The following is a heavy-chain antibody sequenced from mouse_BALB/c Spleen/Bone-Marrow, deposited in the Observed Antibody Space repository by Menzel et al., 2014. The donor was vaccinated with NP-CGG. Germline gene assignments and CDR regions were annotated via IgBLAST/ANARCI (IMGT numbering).Heavy chain of an antibody. Sequence: EVKLLESGGGLVQPGGSLKVSCAASGFDFXRFWMSWVRQAPGKGLEWIGEINPDSSTINYTPSLKDKFIISRDSAKNTLYLQMSKVRSEDTALYYCARRYGSSYRYWYFDVWAAGTTVTVSS. CDR3: ARRYGSSYRYWYFDV. CDR2: INPDSSTI. CDR1: GFDFXRFW. J-gene: IGHJ1*01. D-gene: IGHD1-1*01. V-gene: IGHV4-1*02.